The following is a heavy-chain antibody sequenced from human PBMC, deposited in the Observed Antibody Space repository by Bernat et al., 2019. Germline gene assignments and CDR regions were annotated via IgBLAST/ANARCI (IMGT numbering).Heavy chain of an antibody. V-gene: IGHV4-59*01. D-gene: IGHD4-11*01. Sequence: VQLQESGPGLVKPSETLSLTCTVSGGSISSYYWSWIRQPPGKGLEWIGYIYYSGSTNYNPSLKSRVTISVDTSKNQFSLKLSSVTAADTAVYYCARSKPRDAFDIWGQGTMVTVSS. CDR3: ARSKPRDAFDI. J-gene: IGHJ3*02. CDR1: GGSISSYY. CDR2: IYYSGST.